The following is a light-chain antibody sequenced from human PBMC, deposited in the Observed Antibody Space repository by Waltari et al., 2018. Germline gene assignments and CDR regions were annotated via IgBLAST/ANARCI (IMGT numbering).Light chain of an antibody. Sequence: SSALTQPPSVSVSPGQTASITCPGDIWGDQYPCWCQQKAGQSPVLVIYQDTKRPSGIPERFAGSNSGNTATLTSSGARTMDEAHYYCQAWDTGGVVFGGGTKLSVL. J-gene: IGLJ2*01. V-gene: IGLV3-1*01. CDR3: QAWDTGGVV. CDR2: QDT. CDR1: IWGDQY.